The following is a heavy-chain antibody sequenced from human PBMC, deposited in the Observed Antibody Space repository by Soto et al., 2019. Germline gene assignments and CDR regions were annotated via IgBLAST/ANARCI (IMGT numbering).Heavy chain of an antibody. V-gene: IGHV3-7*01. J-gene: IGHJ6*02. CDR1: GFTFSSYW. CDR2: IKQDGSEK. CDR3: ARDPNIVLVPAALMSYYYYYGMDV. D-gene: IGHD2-2*01. Sequence: EVQLVESGGGLVQPGGSLRLSCAASGFTFSSYWMSWVRQAPGKGLEWVANIKQDGSEKYYVDSVKGRFTISRDNAKNSLYLQMNSLRAEDTAVYYCARDPNIVLVPAALMSYYYYYGMDVWGQGTTVTVSS.